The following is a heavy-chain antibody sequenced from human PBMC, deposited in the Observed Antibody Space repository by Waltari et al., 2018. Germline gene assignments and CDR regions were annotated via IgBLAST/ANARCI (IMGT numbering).Heavy chain of an antibody. Sequence: QVQLVQSGAEVKKPGASVKVSCKASGYTFTGYYMHWVRQAPGQGLEWMGRINPNSGGTNDAQKFQGRVTMTRDTSISTAYMELSRLRSDDTAVYYCARDSPKDIVVVVAAYWGQGTLVTVSS. J-gene: IGHJ4*02. CDR2: INPNSGGT. CDR1: GYTFTGYY. D-gene: IGHD2-15*01. V-gene: IGHV1-2*06. CDR3: ARDSPKDIVVVVAAY.